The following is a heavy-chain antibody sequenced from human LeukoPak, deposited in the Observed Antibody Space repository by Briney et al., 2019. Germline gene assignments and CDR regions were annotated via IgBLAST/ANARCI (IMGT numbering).Heavy chain of an antibody. CDR3: AKDLMIGTLGWFDP. D-gene: IGHD1-7*01. CDR1: GFTFSSYA. CDR2: LSGNGGST. J-gene: IGHJ5*02. Sequence: HPGGSLRLSCAASGFTFSSYAMTWVRQAPGKGLEWVSGLSGNGGSTYYADSVKGRFTISRDNFKNTLYLQMNSLRVEDSGVYYCAKDLMIGTLGWFDPWGQGTLVTVFS. V-gene: IGHV3-23*01.